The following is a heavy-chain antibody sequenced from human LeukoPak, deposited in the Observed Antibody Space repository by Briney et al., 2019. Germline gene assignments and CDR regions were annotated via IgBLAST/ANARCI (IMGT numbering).Heavy chain of an antibody. Sequence: GGSLRLSCEASGFTFSSYAMSWGRQAPGKGLEWVSAISGSGGSTYYADSVKGRFTISGDNSKNTLYLQMNSLRAEDTAVYYCAKPPVLRFLEWFTYVDYWGQGTLVTVSS. CDR2: ISGSGGST. D-gene: IGHD3-3*01. J-gene: IGHJ4*02. CDR1: GFTFSSYA. CDR3: AKPPVLRFLEWFTYVDY. V-gene: IGHV3-23*01.